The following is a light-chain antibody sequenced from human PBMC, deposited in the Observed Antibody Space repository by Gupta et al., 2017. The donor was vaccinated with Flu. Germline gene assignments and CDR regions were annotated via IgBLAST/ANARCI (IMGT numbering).Light chain of an antibody. V-gene: IGLV1-40*01. CDR3: QSFDYNLSGSV. CDR2: GNT. CDR1: SSNIGAGYE. Sequence: PPSVSGPPGRRGPFSCTRTSSNIGAGYEVHWYQHLPGTAPKLLIFGNTNRPSGVPDRFSGSMSGTSASLAITGLQADDEADYYCQSFDYNLSGSVFGTGTKVTVL. J-gene: IGLJ1*01.